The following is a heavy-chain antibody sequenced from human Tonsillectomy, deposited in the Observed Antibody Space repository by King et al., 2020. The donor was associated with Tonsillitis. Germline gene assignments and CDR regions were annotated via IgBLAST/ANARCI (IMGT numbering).Heavy chain of an antibody. CDR3: ASTGCYDLLYFDH. J-gene: IGHJ4*02. CDR2: TSYDGGNK. V-gene: IGHV3-33*05. D-gene: IGHD5-12*01. Sequence: VQLVESGGGVVQPGRSLRLSCAASGFTFGTYGMHWVRQAPGKGLEWVAITSYDGGNKYYADSVKGRFTISRDNSKNTLYLQMNSLRAEDTAVYFCASTGCYDLLYFDHWGQGTLVTVSS. CDR1: GFTFGTYG.